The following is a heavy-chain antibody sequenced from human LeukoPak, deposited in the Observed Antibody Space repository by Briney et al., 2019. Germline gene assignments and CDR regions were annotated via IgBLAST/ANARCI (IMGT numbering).Heavy chain of an antibody. CDR2: IGGSRGGT. Sequence: GGSLRLSCTASGFAFSTYTMTWVRQAPGKGLEWVSTIGGSRGGTHYADSVKGRFTISRDNSKNTLYLQMNSLRAEDMAVYYCAKGAHLWGQGTLVIVSS. CDR1: GFAFSTYT. V-gene: IGHV3-23*01. CDR3: AKGAHL. J-gene: IGHJ5*02.